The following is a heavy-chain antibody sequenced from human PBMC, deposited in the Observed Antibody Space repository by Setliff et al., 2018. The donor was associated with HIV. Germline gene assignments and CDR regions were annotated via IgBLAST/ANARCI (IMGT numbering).Heavy chain of an antibody. J-gene: IGHJ4*02. D-gene: IGHD1-26*01. V-gene: IGHV3-53*05. CDR1: GFTVSSTY. CDR3: AKDAGPLVGASRGYFDS. CDR2: VYNAGNT. Sequence: GGSLRLSCAASGFTVSSTYMSWVRQSPVRGLEWVSVVYNAGNTYYADSVKGRFTVSRDESENTMYLQMRSLRPEDTAFYFCAKDAGPLVGASRGYFDSWGQGIPVTVSS.